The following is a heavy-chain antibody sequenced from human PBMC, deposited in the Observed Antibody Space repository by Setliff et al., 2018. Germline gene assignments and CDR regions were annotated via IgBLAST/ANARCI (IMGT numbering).Heavy chain of an antibody. Sequence: ASVKVSCKASGYTFSNYDINWVRQATGQGLELMGWLNPNGGNTAYAQKFQGRITMTMNSSISTAYMELSRLTSDDTAVYYCATTRVWIPVLDSCGQGTLVTVSS. D-gene: IGHD5-18*01. J-gene: IGHJ4*02. V-gene: IGHV1-8*02. CDR1: GYTFSNYD. CDR3: ATTRVWIPVLDS. CDR2: LNPNGGNT.